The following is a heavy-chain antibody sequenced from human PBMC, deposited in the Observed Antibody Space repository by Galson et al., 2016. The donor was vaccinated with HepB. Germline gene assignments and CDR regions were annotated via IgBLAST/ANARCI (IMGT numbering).Heavy chain of an antibody. CDR1: GFIVRDNY. CDR2: MYVGGST. V-gene: IGHV3-66*01. Sequence: SLRLSCAASGFIVRDNYMTWVRQAPGKGLEWVSLMYVGGSTHYADSVKGRFTLSPDLSKNTLDLQMTSLRAEDTAVYYCTREANDAFDIWGQGTMVTVSS. CDR3: TREANDAFDI. J-gene: IGHJ3*02.